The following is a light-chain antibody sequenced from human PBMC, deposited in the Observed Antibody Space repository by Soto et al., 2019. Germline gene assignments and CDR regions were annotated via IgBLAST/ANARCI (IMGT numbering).Light chain of an antibody. CDR3: LQYSNWPPKQYT. CDR1: QSVSSD. J-gene: IGKJ2*01. V-gene: IGKV3-15*01. CDR2: GAS. Sequence: EIVMTQSPATLSVSPGERATLSCRASQSVSSDLAWYQHKPGQAPRLLIYGASTRATGIPARFRGSGSGTEFSLTISSLQSEDFAVYYCLQYSNWPPKQYTFGQGTKLEIK.